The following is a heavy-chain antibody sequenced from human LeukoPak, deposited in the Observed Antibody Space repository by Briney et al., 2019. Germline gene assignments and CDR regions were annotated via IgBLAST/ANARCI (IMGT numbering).Heavy chain of an antibody. D-gene: IGHD2-21*02. Sequence: GESLKISCKGSGCSFTSYWISWVRQMPGKGLEWMGRIDPSDSYTNYSPSFQGHVTISADKSISTAYLQWSSLKASDTAMYYCARRALPPAYCGGDCFDAFDIWGQGTMVTVSS. CDR3: ARRALPPAYCGGDCFDAFDI. CDR1: GCSFTSYW. CDR2: IDPSDSYT. J-gene: IGHJ3*02. V-gene: IGHV5-10-1*01.